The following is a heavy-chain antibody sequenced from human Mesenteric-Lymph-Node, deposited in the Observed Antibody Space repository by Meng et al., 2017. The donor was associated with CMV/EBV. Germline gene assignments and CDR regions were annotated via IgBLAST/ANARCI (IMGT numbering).Heavy chain of an antibody. J-gene: IGHJ4*02. V-gene: IGHV4-59*01. CDR2: ISYVGST. CDR1: GDSLGTYY. D-gene: IGHD3-22*01. CDR3: ARVNYYDSSGYSLDY. Sequence: SETLSLTCTVSGDSLGTYYWSWIRQPPGKRLEWVGYISYVGSTNYNPSLESRVTISVDRSENRFSLKLTSVTAADTAVYYCARVNYYDSSGYSLDYWGQGTLVTVLL.